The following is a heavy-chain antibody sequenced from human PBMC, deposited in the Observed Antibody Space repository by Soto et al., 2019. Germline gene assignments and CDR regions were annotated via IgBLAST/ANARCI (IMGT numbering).Heavy chain of an antibody. J-gene: IGHJ4*02. D-gene: IGHD3-22*01. Sequence: QVQLVESGGGVVQPARSLRLSCAASGFTFSIYAVHWVRQAPGKGLEWVSVISYDGINKYYADSVKGRFTISRDNSKNTLYLQMNSLRAEDTAMYYCARTYYYDSSGYSYNFDYWGQGTLVTVSS. CDR2: ISYDGINK. V-gene: IGHV3-30-3*01. CDR1: GFTFSIYA. CDR3: ARTYYYDSSGYSYNFDY.